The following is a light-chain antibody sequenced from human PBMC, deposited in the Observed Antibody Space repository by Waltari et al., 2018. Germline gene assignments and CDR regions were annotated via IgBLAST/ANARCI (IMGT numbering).Light chain of an antibody. J-gene: IGKJ1*01. CDR1: QSFSSGY. Sequence: EIVSAQSPGTLSLSPGERSTLSCRASQSFSSGYLAWYQQRPGQAPRLFIYGISSRATGIPDRFSGSGSGTDFTLTISRLEPEDFAVYYCQHYDNSPPWTFGQGTKVEIK. CDR2: GIS. CDR3: QHYDNSPPWT. V-gene: IGKV3-20*01.